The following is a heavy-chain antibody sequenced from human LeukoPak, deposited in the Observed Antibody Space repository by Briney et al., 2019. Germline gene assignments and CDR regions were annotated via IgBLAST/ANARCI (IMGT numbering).Heavy chain of an antibody. Sequence: ASVKVSCKASGGTFNSYTISWVRQAPGQGLEWMGRIIPILGIANYAQKFQGRVTITADKSTSPAYMELSSLRSEDTAVYYCARIPWPYYYDSSGYYPGSYFDYWGQGTLVTVSS. CDR2: IIPILGIA. V-gene: IGHV1-69*02. D-gene: IGHD3-22*01. CDR1: GGTFNSYT. CDR3: ARIPWPYYYDSSGYYPGSYFDY. J-gene: IGHJ4*02.